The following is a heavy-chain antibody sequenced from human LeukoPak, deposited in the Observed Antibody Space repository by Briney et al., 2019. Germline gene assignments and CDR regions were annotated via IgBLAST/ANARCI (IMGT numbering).Heavy chain of an antibody. CDR1: GYTLTELS. J-gene: IGHJ4*02. Sequence: ASVKVSCTVSGYTLTELSMHWVRQAPGKGLEWMGGFDPEDGETIYAQKFQGRVTMTEDTSTDTAYMELSSLRSEDTAVYYCAIWRRGDYVWGSYRSFPDYWGQGTLVTVSS. V-gene: IGHV1-24*01. D-gene: IGHD3-16*02. CDR2: FDPEDGET. CDR3: AIWRRGDYVWGSYRSFPDY.